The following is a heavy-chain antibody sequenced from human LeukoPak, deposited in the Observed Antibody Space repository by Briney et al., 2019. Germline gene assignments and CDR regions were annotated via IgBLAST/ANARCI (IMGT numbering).Heavy chain of an antibody. J-gene: IGHJ5*02. CDR2: ISWNSDNI. Sequence: GGSLRLSCAASGFTFDDYAMHWVRQGPGKGLEWVSSISWNSDNIKYVDSVKGRFTISRDNAKNSLFLQMNSLRTDDTAVYYCARLGVWFGESQSWFDPWGQGTLVTVSS. CDR1: GFTFDDYA. CDR3: ARLGVWFGESQSWFDP. V-gene: IGHV3-9*01. D-gene: IGHD3-10*01.